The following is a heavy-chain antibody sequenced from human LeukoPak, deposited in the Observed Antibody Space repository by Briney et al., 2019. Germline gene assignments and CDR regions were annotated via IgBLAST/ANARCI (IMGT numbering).Heavy chain of an antibody. D-gene: IGHD6-13*01. Sequence: PSQTLSLTCTVSGGSISSGGYYWSWIRQPAGKGLEWIGRVYSSGRTAYNPSLKSRVTMSVDTSKNQFSLKLSSVTAADTAVYYCARDPHLYSSNSLWGQGTLVTVSS. CDR3: ARDPHLYSSNSL. J-gene: IGHJ4*02. V-gene: IGHV4-61*02. CDR1: GGSISSGGYY. CDR2: VYSSGRT.